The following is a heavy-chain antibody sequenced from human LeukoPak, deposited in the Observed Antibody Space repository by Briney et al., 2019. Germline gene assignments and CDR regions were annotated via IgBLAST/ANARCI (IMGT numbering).Heavy chain of an antibody. CDR1: GFTFSSYA. CDR2: ISGSGDST. V-gene: IGHV3-23*01. D-gene: IGHD3-9*01. Sequence: GGSLRLSCAASGFTFSSYAMSWVRQAPGKGLEWVSGISGSGDSTYYADSVKGRFTISRDNSKNTLYLQMNSLRAEDAAVYYCVKDIGRIWDILTGWPIAAFDYWGQGTLVTVSS. J-gene: IGHJ4*02. CDR3: VKDIGRIWDILTGWPIAAFDY.